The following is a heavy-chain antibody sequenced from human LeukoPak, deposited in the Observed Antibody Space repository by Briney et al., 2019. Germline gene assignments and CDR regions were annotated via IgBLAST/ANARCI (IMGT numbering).Heavy chain of an antibody. CDR2: IYYSGST. CDR3: ASSPQLDYFDY. Sequence: SETLSLTCTVSGGSISSYYWSWIRQPAGKGLEWIGYIYYSGSTNYNPSLKSRVTISVDTSKNQFSLKLSSVTAADTAVYYCASSPQLDYFDYWGQGTLVTVSS. J-gene: IGHJ4*02. V-gene: IGHV4-59*01. CDR1: GGSISSYY. D-gene: IGHD6-13*01.